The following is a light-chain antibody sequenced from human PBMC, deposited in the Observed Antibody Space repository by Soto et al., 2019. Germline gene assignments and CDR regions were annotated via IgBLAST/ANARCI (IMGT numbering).Light chain of an antibody. V-gene: IGLV2-8*01. CDR1: STDVGNYNY. CDR3: SSYAGSNNWV. Sequence: HSALTQPPSASGSPGQSLTISCTGTSTDVGNYNYVSWYQQHPGKAPKLMISDVNRRPSGVPDRFSGSKSGNTASLTVSGLQAEDEADYYCSSYAGSNNWVFGGGTKLTVL. CDR2: DVN. J-gene: IGLJ3*02.